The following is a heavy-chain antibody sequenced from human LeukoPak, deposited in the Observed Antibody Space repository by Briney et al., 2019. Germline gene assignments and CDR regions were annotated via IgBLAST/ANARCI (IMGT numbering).Heavy chain of an antibody. J-gene: IGHJ4*02. CDR1: GFTFSDYY. CDR3: ARDKGVVGAIDYFDY. V-gene: IGHV3-11*01. D-gene: IGHD1-26*01. CDR2: ISSSGSTI. Sequence: AGGSLRLSCAASGFTFSDYYMSWIRQAPGKGLEWVSYISSSGSTIYYADSVKGRFTISRDNAKNSLYLQMNSLRAEDTAVYYCARDKGVVGAIDYFDYWGQGTLVTVSS.